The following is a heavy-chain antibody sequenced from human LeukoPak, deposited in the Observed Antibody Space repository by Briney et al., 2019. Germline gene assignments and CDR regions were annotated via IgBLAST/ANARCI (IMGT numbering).Heavy chain of an antibody. J-gene: IGHJ5*02. V-gene: IGHV4-34*01. CDR2: INHSGST. Sequence: SETLSLTCAVYGGSLSGYYWSWIRQPPGKGLEWIGEINHSGSTNYNPSLKSRVTISVDTSKNQFSLKLSSVTAADTAVYYCARGRRVPSLGWFDPWGQGTLATVSS. CDR1: GGSLSGYY. D-gene: IGHD4-17*01. CDR3: ARGRRVPSLGWFDP.